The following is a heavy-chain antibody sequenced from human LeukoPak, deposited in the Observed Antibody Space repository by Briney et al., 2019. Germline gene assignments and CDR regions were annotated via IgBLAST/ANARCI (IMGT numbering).Heavy chain of an antibody. CDR3: ARAHTSSWYMDY. CDR1: GGSISSYY. V-gene: IGHV4-59*01. D-gene: IGHD6-13*01. CDR2: IYYSGST. Sequence: SETLSLTRSVSGGSISSYYWSWIRQPPGKGLEWIGYIYYSGSTNYNPSLKSRVTISVDTSENQLSLKLSSVTAADTALYYCARAHTSSWYMDYWGQGTLVTVSS. J-gene: IGHJ4*02.